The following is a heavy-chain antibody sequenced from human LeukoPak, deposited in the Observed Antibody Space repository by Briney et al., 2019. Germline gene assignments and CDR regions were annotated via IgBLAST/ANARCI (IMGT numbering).Heavy chain of an antibody. CDR2: ISSSGSTI. CDR3: ARLDYYGSGSYFDY. CDR1: GFTFSSYE. V-gene: IGHV3-48*03. Sequence: GGSLRLACAASGFTFSSYEMNWVRQAPGKGLEWVSYISSSGSTIYYADSVKGRFTISRDNARNSLYLQMNSLRAEDTAVYYCARLDYYGSGSYFDYWGQGTLVTVSS. D-gene: IGHD3-10*01. J-gene: IGHJ4*02.